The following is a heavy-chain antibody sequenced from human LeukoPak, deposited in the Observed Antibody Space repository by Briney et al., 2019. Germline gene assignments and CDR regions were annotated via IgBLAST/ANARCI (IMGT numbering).Heavy chain of an antibody. CDR1: GGSFSGYY. D-gene: IGHD6-19*01. Sequence: SETLSLTCAVYGGSFSGYYWSWIRQPPGKGLEWIGEINHSGSTNYNPSLKSRVTISVGTSKNQFSLKLSSVTAADTAVYYCARAASGWYAYWGQGTLVTVSS. J-gene: IGHJ4*02. CDR3: ARAASGWYAY. CDR2: INHSGST. V-gene: IGHV4-34*01.